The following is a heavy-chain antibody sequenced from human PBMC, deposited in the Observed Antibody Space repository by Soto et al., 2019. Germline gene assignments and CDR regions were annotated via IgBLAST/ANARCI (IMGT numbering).Heavy chain of an antibody. Sequence: PSETLSLTCTVSGGSISSYYWSWIRQPPGKGLEWIGYIYYSGSTNYNPSLKSRVTISVDTSKNQFSLKLSSVTAADTAVYYCATYYDYVWGSYRPDAFDIWGQGTMVTVSS. V-gene: IGHV4-59*08. CDR2: IYYSGST. D-gene: IGHD3-16*02. J-gene: IGHJ3*02. CDR1: GGSISSYY. CDR3: ATYYDYVWGSYRPDAFDI.